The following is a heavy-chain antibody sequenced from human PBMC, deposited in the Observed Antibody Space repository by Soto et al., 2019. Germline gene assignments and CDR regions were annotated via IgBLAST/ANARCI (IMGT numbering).Heavy chain of an antibody. J-gene: IGHJ3*02. D-gene: IGHD2-2*01. CDR2: ISGSGGST. Sequence: EVQLLESGGGLVQPGGSLRLSCAASGFTFSSYAMSWVRQAPGKGLEWVSAISGSGGSTYYADSVKCRFTISRDNSKNTLYMQMNSLRAEDTAVYYCAKALDPGYCSSTSCYLTNDAFDIWGQGTMVTVSS. V-gene: IGHV3-23*01. CDR1: GFTFSSYA. CDR3: AKALDPGYCSSTSCYLTNDAFDI.